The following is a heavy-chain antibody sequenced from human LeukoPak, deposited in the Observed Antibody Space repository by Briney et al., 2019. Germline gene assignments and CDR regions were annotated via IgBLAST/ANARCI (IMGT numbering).Heavy chain of an antibody. D-gene: IGHD5-18*01. J-gene: IGHJ4*02. V-gene: IGHV1-18*01. CDR3: YTYSYGPIGKRDFDY. Sequence: ASVKVSCKASGYTFTSYGISWVRQAPGQGLEWMGWISAYNGNTNYAQKLQGRVTMTTDTSTSTAYMELRSLRSDDTAVYYCYTYSYGPIGKRDFDYWGQGTLVTVSS. CDR2: ISAYNGNT. CDR1: GYTFTSYG.